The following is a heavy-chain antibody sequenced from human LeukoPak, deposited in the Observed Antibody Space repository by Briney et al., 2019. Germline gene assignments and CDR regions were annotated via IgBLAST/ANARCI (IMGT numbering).Heavy chain of an antibody. CDR1: GFTFSSYG. CDR3: AKDRRSLTYSYGSTPSDY. CDR2: ISYDGSNK. J-gene: IGHJ4*02. D-gene: IGHD5-18*01. V-gene: IGHV3-30*18. Sequence: PGRSLRLSCAASGFTFSSYGMHWVRQAPGKGLERVAVISYDGSNKYYADSVKGRFTISRDNSKNTLYLQTNSLRAEDTAVYYCAKDRRSLTYSYGSTPSDYWGQGTLVTVSS.